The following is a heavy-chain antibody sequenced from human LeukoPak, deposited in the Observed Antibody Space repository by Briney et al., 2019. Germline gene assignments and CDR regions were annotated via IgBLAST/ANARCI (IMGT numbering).Heavy chain of an antibody. V-gene: IGHV3-33*01. J-gene: IGHJ4*02. CDR1: GFTFSSYG. CDR3: ARGVGITLHPAVYY. Sequence: GGALRLSCAASGFTFSSYGMHWVRQAPGKGLEWVAVIWYDGSSKYYADSVKGRFTISRDNSKNTLYLLMSSLRAEDTAVYYCARGVGITLHPAVYYWGRGTLVSVSS. D-gene: IGHD3-10*01. CDR2: IWYDGSSK.